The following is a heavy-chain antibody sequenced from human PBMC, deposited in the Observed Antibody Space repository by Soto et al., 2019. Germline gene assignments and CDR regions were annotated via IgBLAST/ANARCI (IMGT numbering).Heavy chain of an antibody. CDR2: INAGNGNT. CDR3: ARDGAHSVYGFPV. D-gene: IGHD3-10*01. J-gene: IGHJ4*02. V-gene: IGHV1-3*01. Sequence: QAQLVQSGAEVKEPGASVKVSCKASGYTFTTYGIHWVRQAPGQRPEWMGWINAGNGNTKYSQKFQGRVTITRDTSASTLYMEVSSLSSEDTAVYYCARDGAHSVYGFPVWGQGTLVTVSS. CDR1: GYTFTTYG.